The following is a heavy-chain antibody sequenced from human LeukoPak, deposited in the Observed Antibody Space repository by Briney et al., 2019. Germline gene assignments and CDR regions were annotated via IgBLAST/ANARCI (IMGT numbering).Heavy chain of an antibody. J-gene: IGHJ3*01. CDR3: ARSDAFDF. Sequence: GGSLRLSCAASGFTFSGYSMTWVRQAPGKGLEWVSYISAGSDYIYYADSAKGRFTISRDNAKNSLYLQMNSLRAEDTAVYYCARSDAFDFWGQGTMVTVSS. CDR1: GFTFSGYS. CDR2: ISAGSDYI. V-gene: IGHV3-21*01.